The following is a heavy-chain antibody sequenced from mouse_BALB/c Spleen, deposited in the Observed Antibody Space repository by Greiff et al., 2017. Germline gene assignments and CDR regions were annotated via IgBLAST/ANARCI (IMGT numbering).Heavy chain of an antibody. CDR3: ARYRYGRGRFAY. V-gene: IGHV1-54*01. CDR2: INPGSGGT. Sequence: QVQLQQSGAELVRPGTSVKVSCKASGYAFTNYLIEWVKQRPGQGLEWIGVINPGSGGTNYNEKFKGKATLTADKSSSTAYMQLSSLTSDDSAVYFCARYRYGRGRFAYWGQGTLVTVSA. CDR1: GYAFTNYL. J-gene: IGHJ3*01. D-gene: IGHD2-14*01.